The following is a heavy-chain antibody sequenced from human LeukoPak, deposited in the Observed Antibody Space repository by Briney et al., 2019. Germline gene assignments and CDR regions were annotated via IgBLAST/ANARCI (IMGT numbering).Heavy chain of an antibody. CDR3: AREGEEMATIRIFDY. Sequence: GASVKVSCKASGYTFTGYYMHWVRQAPGQGLEWMGWINPNSGGTNYAQKFQGWVTMTRDTSISTAYMELSRLRSDDTAVYYCAREGEEMATIRIFDYWGQGTLVTVSS. J-gene: IGHJ4*02. D-gene: IGHD5-24*01. CDR2: INPNSGGT. V-gene: IGHV1-2*04. CDR1: GYTFTGYY.